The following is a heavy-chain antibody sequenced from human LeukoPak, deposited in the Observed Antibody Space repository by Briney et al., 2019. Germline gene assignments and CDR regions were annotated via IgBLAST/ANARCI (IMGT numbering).Heavy chain of an antibody. J-gene: IGHJ4*02. V-gene: IGHV4-59*01. Sequence: SETLSLTCTVSDGSIYIYYWSWIRQAPGKGLEWIGYIYNSGSTNYNPSLRRRVTISMDTSKIQFSLRLTSVTAADTAMYYCARGYNYGAHYWFDYWGQGTLVTVSS. D-gene: IGHD5-18*01. CDR2: IYNSGST. CDR3: ARGYNYGAHYWFDY. CDR1: DGSIYIYY.